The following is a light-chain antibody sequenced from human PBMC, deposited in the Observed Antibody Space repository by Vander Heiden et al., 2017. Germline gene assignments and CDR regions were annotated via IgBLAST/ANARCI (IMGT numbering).Light chain of an antibody. CDR1: QSISSW. Sequence: DIQMTQSPSTLSASVGDRVTITCRASQSISSWLAWYQQKPGKAPKLLIYKASSLESGVPSRFSGSGYGTEFTLTISSLQPDDFATYYCQQYNSYSRKTFGQGTKVEIK. CDR2: KAS. J-gene: IGKJ1*01. V-gene: IGKV1-5*03. CDR3: QQYNSYSRKT.